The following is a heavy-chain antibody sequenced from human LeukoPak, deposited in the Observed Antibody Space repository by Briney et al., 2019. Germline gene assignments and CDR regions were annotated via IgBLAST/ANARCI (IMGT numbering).Heavy chain of an antibody. Sequence: GGSLRLSCAASGFTFSSYEMNWVRQAPGKGLEWVSYISSSGSTIYYADSVKGRFTISRDNSKNTLYLQMNSLRAEDTAVYYCARARDPDILTGNNYFDPWGQGTLVTVSS. CDR1: GFTFSSYE. V-gene: IGHV3-48*03. CDR3: ARARDPDILTGNNYFDP. D-gene: IGHD3-9*01. CDR2: ISSSGSTI. J-gene: IGHJ5*02.